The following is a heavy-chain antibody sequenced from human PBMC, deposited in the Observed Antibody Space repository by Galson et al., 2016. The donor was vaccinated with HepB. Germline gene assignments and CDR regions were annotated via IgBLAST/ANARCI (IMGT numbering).Heavy chain of an antibody. CDR2: ISHDDNSK. CDR1: GFTFRRYS. Sequence: SLRLSCAASGFTFRRYSMNWVRQAPGKGLEWVAAISHDDNSKYYADSVKGRFTISRDNAGNTVDLQMNSLRAEDTAVYYCARAAHCSGYCDVFDFWGQGTKVTVS. CDR3: ARAAHCSGYCDVFDF. D-gene: IGHD3-22*01. V-gene: IGHV3-30*03. J-gene: IGHJ3*01.